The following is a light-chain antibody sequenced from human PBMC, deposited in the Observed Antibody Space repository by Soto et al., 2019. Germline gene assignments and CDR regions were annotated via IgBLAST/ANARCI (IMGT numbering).Light chain of an antibody. Sequence: QAVVTQAPSASGTPGQRVTISCSGSSSNIGSNTVSWYQQVPGTAPKVLIYSNDQRPSGVPDRFSGSKSGTSASLAIGGLQSEDESDYYCAAWDGSLSGWVFGGGTKVTVL. CDR1: SSNIGSNT. CDR3: AAWDGSLSGWV. V-gene: IGLV1-44*01. J-gene: IGLJ3*02. CDR2: SND.